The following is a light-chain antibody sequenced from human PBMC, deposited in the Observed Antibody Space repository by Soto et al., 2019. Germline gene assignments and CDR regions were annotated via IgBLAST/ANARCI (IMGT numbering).Light chain of an antibody. CDR1: QSVSSRY. J-gene: IGKJ4*01. V-gene: IGKV3-20*01. CDR2: GAS. Sequence: EIVLTQSPDTLSLSPGERATLSCRASQSVSSRYLAWYQQKPGQAPRLLIYGASSRAPGIPDRFSGSGSGTDFTLSIGSLEPEDFAIDYCQQYGTSPRLTFGRGTKVDI. CDR3: QQYGTSPRLT.